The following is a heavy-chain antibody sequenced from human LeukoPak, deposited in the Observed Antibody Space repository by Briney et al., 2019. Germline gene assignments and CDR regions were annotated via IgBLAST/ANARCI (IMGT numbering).Heavy chain of an antibody. CDR1: GFTFSSYA. D-gene: IGHD3-9*01. V-gene: IGHV3-23*01. CDR3: AKRRTHYDILTGYRYYFDY. J-gene: IGHJ4*02. Sequence: GGSLGLSCAASGFTFSSYAMSWVRQAPGKGLEWVSAISGSGGSTYYADSVKGRFTISRDNSKNTLYPQMNSLRAEDTAVYYCAKRRTHYDILTGYRYYFDYWGQGTLVTVSS. CDR2: ISGSGGST.